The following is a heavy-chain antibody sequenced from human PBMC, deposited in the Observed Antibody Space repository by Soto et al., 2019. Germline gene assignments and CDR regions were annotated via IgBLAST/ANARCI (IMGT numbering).Heavy chain of an antibody. CDR3: ASSPVATITGGYSSRWLLPDY. J-gene: IGHJ4*02. Sequence: QVQLVQSGAEVKKPGASVKVSCKASGYTFTSYAMHWVRQAPGQRLEWMGWINAGNGNTKYSQKFQGRVTITRDTSASTAYMELSSLRSEDTAVYYCASSPVATITGGYSSRWLLPDYWGQGTLVTVSS. D-gene: IGHD6-13*01. V-gene: IGHV1-3*01. CDR2: INAGNGNT. CDR1: GYTFTSYA.